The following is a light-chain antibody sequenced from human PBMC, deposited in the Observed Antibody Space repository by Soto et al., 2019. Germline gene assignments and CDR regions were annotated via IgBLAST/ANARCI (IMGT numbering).Light chain of an antibody. CDR1: NSDIGGYNY. CDR3: CSYAGSYTIV. V-gene: IGLV2-11*01. J-gene: IGLJ1*01. Sequence: QSVLTQPRSVSGSPGQSVTISCIGTNSDIGGYNYVSWYRQYPGKAPKVMIYDVNKRPSGVPDRFSGSRSANTASLTISGLQAVDLAGYDCCSYAGSYTIVCGTGTNVTVL. CDR2: DVN.